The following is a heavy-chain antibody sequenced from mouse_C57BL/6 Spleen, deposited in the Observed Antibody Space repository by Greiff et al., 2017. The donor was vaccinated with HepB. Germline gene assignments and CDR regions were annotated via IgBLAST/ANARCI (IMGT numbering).Heavy chain of an antibody. D-gene: IGHD1-1*01. CDR2: INPSSGYT. Sequence: QVQLKESGAELARPGASVKMSCKASGYTFTSYTMHWVKQRPGQGLEWIGYINPSSGYTKYNQKFKDKATLTADKSSRTAYMHLSSLTSEDSAVYDCARIYYYVSSYGDAMDYWGQGTSVTVSS. CDR1: GYTFTSYT. J-gene: IGHJ4*01. CDR3: ARIYYYVSSYGDAMDY. V-gene: IGHV1-4*01.